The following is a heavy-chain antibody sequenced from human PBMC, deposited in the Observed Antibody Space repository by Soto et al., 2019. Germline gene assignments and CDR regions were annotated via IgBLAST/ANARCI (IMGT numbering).Heavy chain of an antibody. V-gene: IGHV3-33*01. J-gene: IGHJ4*02. CDR3: AREHFSGSYYDY. CDR2: IWYDGSNK. CDR1: GFTFSSYG. Sequence: GGSLRLSCAASGFTFSSYGMHWVRQAPCKGLEWVAVIWYDGSNKYYADSVKGRFTISRDNSKNTLYLQMNSLRAEDTAVYYCAREHFSGSYYDYWGQGTLVTV. D-gene: IGHD1-26*01.